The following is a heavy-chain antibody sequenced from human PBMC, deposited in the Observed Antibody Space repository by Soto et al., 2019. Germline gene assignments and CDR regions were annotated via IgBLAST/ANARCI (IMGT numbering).Heavy chain of an antibody. J-gene: IGHJ5*02. CDR1: GFTFSDYY. Sequence: QVQLVESGGGLVKPGGSLRLSCAASGFTFSDYYMSWIRQAPGKGLEWVSYISSSSSYTNYADSVKGRFTISRDNAKNSLYLQMNSLRAEDTAVYYCARDPLAYCGGDCDTNWFDPWGQGTLVTVSS. D-gene: IGHD2-21*02. CDR2: ISSSSSYT. V-gene: IGHV3-11*06. CDR3: ARDPLAYCGGDCDTNWFDP.